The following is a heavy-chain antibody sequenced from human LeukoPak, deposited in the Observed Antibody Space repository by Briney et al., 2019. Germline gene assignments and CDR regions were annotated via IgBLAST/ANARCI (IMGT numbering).Heavy chain of an antibody. CDR3: ARSNIATRRGDNWFDP. CDR1: GGSISRYY. Sequence: SDTLSLTCTVSGGSISRYYWNWTRQPPGEGLEWIGHNYYSGSTTYNPSVKSRVTISVDTSKNQFYLKLSSVTAADTAVYYCARSNIATRRGDNWFDPWGQGTLVTVSS. V-gene: IGHV4-59*08. CDR2: NYYSGST. J-gene: IGHJ5*02. D-gene: IGHD6-6*01.